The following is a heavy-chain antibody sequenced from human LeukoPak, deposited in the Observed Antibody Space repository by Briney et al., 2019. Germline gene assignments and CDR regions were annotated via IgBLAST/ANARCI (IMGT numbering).Heavy chain of an antibody. V-gene: IGHV3-74*01. D-gene: IGHD6-19*01. CDR2: INNDESST. CDR1: GFTFSSYW. CDR3: ARGGRAVAGFDY. Sequence: GGSLRLSCSASGFTFSSYWMHWVRQAPGKGLLRVSRINNDESSTSFADSVKGRFTISRDNAKNTLYLQMNSLRVEDTAVYYCARGGRAVAGFDYWGQGTLVTVSS. J-gene: IGHJ4*02.